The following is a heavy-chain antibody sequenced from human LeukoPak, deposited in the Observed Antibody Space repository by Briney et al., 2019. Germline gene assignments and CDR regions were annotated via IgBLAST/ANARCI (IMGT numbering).Heavy chain of an antibody. V-gene: IGHV3-23*01. J-gene: IGHJ4*02. Sequence: GRSLRLSCAASGFTFSSYAMSWDRQPPGNWLEWVSAISGSGYSTYYADSVKGRFTISRDNSKNTLYLQMNSLRAEDTAVYYCAKEAGYSGYDYPDYWGQGTLVTVSS. D-gene: IGHD5-12*01. CDR3: AKEAGYSGYDYPDY. CDR1: GFTFSSYA. CDR2: ISGSGYST.